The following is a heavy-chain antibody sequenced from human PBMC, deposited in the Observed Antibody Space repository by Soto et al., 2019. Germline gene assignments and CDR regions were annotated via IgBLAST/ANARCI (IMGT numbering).Heavy chain of an antibody. CDR3: ARSGDYVDFDY. CDR2: TYYSGYT. D-gene: IGHD4-17*01. J-gene: IGHJ4*02. Sequence: QVQLQESGPGLVKPSQTLSLTCTVSGDSFSSGDYKWSWIRQPPGKGLEWIGYTYYSGYTYNNPSLKGRLTMSVDTSKNQFSLKLSAVTAADTAVYYCARSGDYVDFDYWGQGALVTVS. CDR1: GDSFSSGDYK. V-gene: IGHV4-30-4*01.